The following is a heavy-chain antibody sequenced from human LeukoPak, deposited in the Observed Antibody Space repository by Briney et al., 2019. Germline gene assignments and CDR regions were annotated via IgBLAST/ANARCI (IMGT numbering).Heavy chain of an antibody. CDR3: ARTHSSSGWSRWDY. CDR2: ISGSGGST. V-gene: IGHV3-23*01. Sequence: GGSLRLSCAASGFTFSSYAMSWVRQAPGKGLEWVSAISGSGGSTYYADSVKGRFTISRDNSKNTLYLQMNSLRAEDTAVYYCARTHSSSGWSRWDYWGQGTLVTVSS. CDR1: GFTFSSYA. J-gene: IGHJ4*02. D-gene: IGHD6-19*01.